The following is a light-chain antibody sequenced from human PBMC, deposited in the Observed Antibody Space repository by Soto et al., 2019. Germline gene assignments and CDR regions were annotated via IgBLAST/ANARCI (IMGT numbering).Light chain of an antibody. CDR1: SSDVGGYNY. CDR3: TSYTSSSSYV. V-gene: IGLV2-14*01. CDR2: EVN. Sequence: QSVLTQPASVSGSPGQSITISCTGPSSDVGGYNYVSWYQQHPGKAPKLMIYEVNNRPSGVSNRFSGSKSDNTASLTISGLQAEDEADYYCTSYTSSSSYVFGTGTKLTVL. J-gene: IGLJ1*01.